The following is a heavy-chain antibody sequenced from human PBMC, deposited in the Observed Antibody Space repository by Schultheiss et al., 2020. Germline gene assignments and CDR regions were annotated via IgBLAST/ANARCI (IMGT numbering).Heavy chain of an antibody. D-gene: IGHD2-2*02. J-gene: IGHJ4*02. CDR3: VRSNTLYDY. CDR1: GFTFSSYA. CDR2: IWYDGSNK. Sequence: GGSLRLSCAASGFTFSSYAMHWVRQAPGKGLEWVAVIWYDGSNKYYADSVKGRFTISRDNSKNTLYLQMNSLRVEDTAVYYCVRSNTLYDYWGQGTPVTVSS. V-gene: IGHV3-33*08.